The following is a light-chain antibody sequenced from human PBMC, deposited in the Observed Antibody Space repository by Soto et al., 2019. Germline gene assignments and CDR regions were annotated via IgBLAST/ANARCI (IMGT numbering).Light chain of an antibody. CDR3: SSYAEGHIWV. CDR1: SDDIGGYDY. CDR2: EVN. Sequence: QSALPQTPSASGSPGQSVTISCTGSSDDIGGYDYVSWYQHHPGRTPKLIIYEVNKRPSGVPDRFSGSKSGNTASLTVSGLQAEDGADYYCSSYAEGHIWVFGGGTKLTVL. J-gene: IGLJ3*02. V-gene: IGLV2-8*01.